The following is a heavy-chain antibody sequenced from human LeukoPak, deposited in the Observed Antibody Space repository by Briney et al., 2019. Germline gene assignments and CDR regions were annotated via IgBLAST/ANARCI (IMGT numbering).Heavy chain of an antibody. CDR2: IYTSGRT. V-gene: IGHV4-61*02. CDR3: ARARVIPAYFDD. D-gene: IGHD3-16*02. Sequence: SQTLSLTCTVSGGSITFGSYYWTRSRQPAGKGLEWIGRIYTSGRTFYNPSLKSRVTISMDTSMNQFYLRLNSVTAADTAVYYCARARVIPAYFDDWGQGALVTVSS. CDR1: GGSITFGSYY. J-gene: IGHJ4*02.